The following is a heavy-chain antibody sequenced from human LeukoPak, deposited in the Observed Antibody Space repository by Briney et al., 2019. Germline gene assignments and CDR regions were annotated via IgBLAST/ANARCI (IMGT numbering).Heavy chain of an antibody. V-gene: IGHV3-74*01. CDR1: GFTFGNYW. CDR3: VRVQSGFDY. D-gene: IGHD1-14*01. J-gene: IGHJ4*02. CDR2: INSDGSSP. Sequence: PGGSLRLSCAASGFTFGNYWMHWVRQAPGKGLVWVSHINSDGSSPTYADSVKGRFTISRDNAKNTLYLQVNSLRAEDTAVYYCVRVQSGFDYWGQGTLVTV.